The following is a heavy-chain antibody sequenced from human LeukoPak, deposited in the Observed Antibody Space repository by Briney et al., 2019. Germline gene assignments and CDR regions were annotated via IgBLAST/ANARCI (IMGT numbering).Heavy chain of an antibody. CDR1: GYTFTNYG. Sequence: ASVKVSCKASGYTFTNYGISWVRQAPGQGLEWMGWISIYNGNTDYAQKLRGRVTMTTDTSTSTAYMELRSLRSDDTAVYYCARITYDFWSGYYMPVDPWGQGTLVTVSS. CDR3: ARITYDFWSGYYMPVDP. CDR2: ISIYNGNT. D-gene: IGHD3-3*01. V-gene: IGHV1-18*01. J-gene: IGHJ5*02.